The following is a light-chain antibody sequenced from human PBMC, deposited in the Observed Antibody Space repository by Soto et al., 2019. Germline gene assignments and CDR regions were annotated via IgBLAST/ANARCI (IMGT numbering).Light chain of an antibody. Sequence: EIVLTQSPGTLSLSPGERATLSCRASQSISSNYLAWYQQKPGQAPRLLISGASSRATDIPDRFSGSGSGTDYTLTISRPEPEDFAVYYCQHYGSSLWTFGQGTKVEIK. CDR1: QSISSNY. J-gene: IGKJ1*01. V-gene: IGKV3-20*01. CDR2: GAS. CDR3: QHYGSSLWT.